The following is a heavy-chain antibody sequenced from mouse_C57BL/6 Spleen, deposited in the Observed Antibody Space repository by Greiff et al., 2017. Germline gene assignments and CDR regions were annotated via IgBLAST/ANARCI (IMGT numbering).Heavy chain of an antibody. Sequence: EVQLLESGGDLVKPGASLKLSCAASGFTFTSYGMSWVRQTPDKRLEWVATISSGGSYTYYPDSVKGRFTISRDNAKNTLYLQMSSLKSEDTAMYYCAGFYDGCWYFDVWGTGTTVTVSS. D-gene: IGHD2-3*01. CDR2: ISSGGSYT. V-gene: IGHV5-6*01. CDR1: GFTFTSYG. CDR3: AGFYDGCWYFDV. J-gene: IGHJ1*03.